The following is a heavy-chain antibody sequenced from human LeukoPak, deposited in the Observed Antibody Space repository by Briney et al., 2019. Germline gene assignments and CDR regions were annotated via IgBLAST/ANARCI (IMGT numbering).Heavy chain of an antibody. CDR2: INPNSGGT. CDR3: ARGLRTHDYVWGSYRLDY. CDR1: GYTFTGYY. V-gene: IGHV1-2*02. D-gene: IGHD3-16*02. J-gene: IGHJ4*02. Sequence: ASVKVSCKASGYTFTGYYMHWVRQAPGQGLEWMGWINPNSGGTNYAQKFQGRVTMTRNTSISTAYMELSSLRSEDTAVYYCARGLRTHDYVWGSYRLDYWGQGTLVTVSS.